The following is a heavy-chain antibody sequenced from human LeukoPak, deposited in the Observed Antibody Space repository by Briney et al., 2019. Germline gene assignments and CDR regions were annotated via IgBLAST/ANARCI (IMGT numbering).Heavy chain of an antibody. V-gene: IGHV3-33*06. Sequence: GGSLRLSCAASGFTFSSYGMHWVRQAPGKGLEWVALIWSDETNKYYADFVKGRFTISRDNSKNTLYLEMNSLRAEDTAVYYCAKDSSSYDWGYMDVWGKGTTVTISS. CDR3: AKDSSSYDWGYMDV. D-gene: IGHD3-22*01. CDR2: IWSDETNK. CDR1: GFTFSSYG. J-gene: IGHJ6*03.